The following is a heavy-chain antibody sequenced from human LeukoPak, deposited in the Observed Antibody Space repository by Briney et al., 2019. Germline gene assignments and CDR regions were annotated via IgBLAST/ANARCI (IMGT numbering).Heavy chain of an antibody. J-gene: IGHJ5*02. V-gene: IGHV3-23*01. CDR3: AKDQNLYYDFWSGLNWFDP. D-gene: IGHD3-3*01. CDR1: GFTFSSYA. CDR2: ISGSGGST. Sequence: GGSLRLSCAASGFTFSSYAMSWVRQAPGKGLEWVSAISGSGGSTYYADSVKGRFTISRDNSKNTLYLQMNSLRAEDTAVYYCAKDQNLYYDFWSGLNWFDPWGQGTLVTVSS.